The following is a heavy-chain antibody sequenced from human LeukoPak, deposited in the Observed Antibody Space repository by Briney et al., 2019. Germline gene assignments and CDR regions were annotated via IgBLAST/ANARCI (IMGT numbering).Heavy chain of an antibody. J-gene: IGHJ4*02. Sequence: GASVKVSCKASGYTFTGYCMHWVRQAPGHGLEWMGWINPNSGGTNYAQKFQGRVTMTRDTSISTAYMELGRLTSDDTAVYYCARDQSTSYSSSYNFDYWGQGTLVTVSS. CDR2: INPNSGGT. CDR1: GYTFTGYC. D-gene: IGHD6-6*01. CDR3: ARDQSTSYSSSYNFDY. V-gene: IGHV1-2*02.